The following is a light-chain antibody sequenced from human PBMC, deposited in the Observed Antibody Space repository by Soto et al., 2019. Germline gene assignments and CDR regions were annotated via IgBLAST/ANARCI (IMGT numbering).Light chain of an antibody. CDR1: QRIGTY. CDR3: QQYDKYST. CDR2: GAS. J-gene: IGKJ1*01. Sequence: DIQMTQSPTSLSASVGDRVTISCRASQRIGTYLAWYQQKPGKAPRLLISGASSVQSGVPPRFSGSGSATEFTLTVTSLQPEDFATYFCQQYDKYSTFGHGTKV. V-gene: IGKV1-39*01.